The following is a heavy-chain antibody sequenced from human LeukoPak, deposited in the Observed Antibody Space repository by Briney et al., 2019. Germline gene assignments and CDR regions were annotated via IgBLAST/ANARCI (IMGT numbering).Heavy chain of an antibody. CDR1: GGSISSSSYY. Sequence: SETLSLTCTVSGGSISSSSYYWGWIRQPPGKGLEWIGSIYYSGSTYYNPSLKSRVTISVDTSKNQFSLKLSSVTAADTAVYYCARHKYSESLSGLNWFDPWGQGTLVTVSS. CDR3: ARHKYSESLSGLNWFDP. V-gene: IGHV4-39*01. CDR2: IYYSGST. D-gene: IGHD1-26*01. J-gene: IGHJ5*02.